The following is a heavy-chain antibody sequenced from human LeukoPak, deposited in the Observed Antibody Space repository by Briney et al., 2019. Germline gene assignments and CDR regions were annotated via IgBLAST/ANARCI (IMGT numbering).Heavy chain of an antibody. D-gene: IGHD6-13*01. V-gene: IGHV3-23*01. CDR2: ISGSGGST. Sequence: GGSLRLSCAASGFTFSSYAMSWVRQAPGKGLEWVSAISGSGGSTYYADSVKGRFTISRDDSKNTLYLQMNSLRAEDTAVYYCANSAGIAAAGYYFDYWGQGTLVTVSS. J-gene: IGHJ4*02. CDR3: ANSAGIAAAGYYFDY. CDR1: GFTFSSYA.